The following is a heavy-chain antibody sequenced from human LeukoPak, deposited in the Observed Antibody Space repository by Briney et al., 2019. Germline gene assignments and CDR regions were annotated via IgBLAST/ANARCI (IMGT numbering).Heavy chain of an antibody. CDR2: VRYGGSNE. V-gene: IGHV3-30*02. D-gene: IGHD5-12*01. CDR3: AKESGCGYHSEGPHY. Sequence: GGSLRLSCAASGFVFINYGMHWVRQAPGKGLEWVAFVRYGGSNEYYADSVEGRFTISRDNSKNTLFLHMNSLRAEDTAVYSCAKESGCGYHSEGPHYWGLGTLVTVSS. J-gene: IGHJ4*02. CDR1: GFVFINYG.